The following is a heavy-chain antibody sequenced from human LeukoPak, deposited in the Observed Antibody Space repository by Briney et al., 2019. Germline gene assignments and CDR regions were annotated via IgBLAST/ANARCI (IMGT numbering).Heavy chain of an antibody. Sequence: GGSLRLSCAASGFTFSSYGMHWVRQAPGKGLEWVAVISYDGSNKYYADSVKGRFTISRDNSKNTLYLQMNSLRAEDTAVYYCAKDGEQLGDLYYYYYGMDVWGKGTTVTVSS. J-gene: IGHJ6*04. V-gene: IGHV3-30*18. CDR2: ISYDGSNK. CDR1: GFTFSSYG. CDR3: AKDGEQLGDLYYYYYGMDV. D-gene: IGHD6-13*01.